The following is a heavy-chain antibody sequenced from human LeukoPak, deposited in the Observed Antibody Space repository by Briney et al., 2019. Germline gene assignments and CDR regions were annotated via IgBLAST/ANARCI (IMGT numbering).Heavy chain of an antibody. Sequence: GGSLRLSCAASGFTFSSYTMSWVRQAPGKGLGWVSAISGSGVSTYYADSVKGRFTISRDNSKNTLYLQMNSLRAEDTAVYYCAKGYTNFYYGMDLWGQGTTVTVSS. CDR3: AKGYTNFYYGMDL. D-gene: IGHD5-18*01. J-gene: IGHJ6*02. CDR2: ISGSGVST. CDR1: GFTFSSYT. V-gene: IGHV3-23*01.